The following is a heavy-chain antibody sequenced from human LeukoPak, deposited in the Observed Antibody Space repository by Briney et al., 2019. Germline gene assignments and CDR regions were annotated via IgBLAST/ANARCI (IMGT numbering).Heavy chain of an antibody. Sequence: SETLSLTCAVSGVAISRGGYAWNWIRQPPGKGLEWIAYIYHSGTTYYNPSLKSRATISVDTSKNQFSLKLSSVTAADTAVYYCARGGDYDYVWGSYHKGNWFDPWGQGTLVTVSS. D-gene: IGHD3-16*02. V-gene: IGHV4-30-4*07. CDR3: ARGGDYDYVWGSYHKGNWFDP. CDR1: GVAISRGGYA. J-gene: IGHJ5*02. CDR2: IYHSGTT.